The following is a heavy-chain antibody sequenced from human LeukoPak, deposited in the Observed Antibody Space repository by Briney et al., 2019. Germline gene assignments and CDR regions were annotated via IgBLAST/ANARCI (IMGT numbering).Heavy chain of an antibody. CDR3: AREISGSCLFYYYYMDV. J-gene: IGHJ6*03. D-gene: IGHD1-26*01. Sequence: GGSLRLSCAASGFTLSTYWMVWVRQAPGKGLEWVANIKQDGSEKYYVDSVKGRFTISRDNAMNSMYLQMNNLRAEDTAVYYCAREISGSCLFYYYYMDVWGKGTTVTVSS. CDR2: IKQDGSEK. V-gene: IGHV3-7*01. CDR1: GFTLSTYW.